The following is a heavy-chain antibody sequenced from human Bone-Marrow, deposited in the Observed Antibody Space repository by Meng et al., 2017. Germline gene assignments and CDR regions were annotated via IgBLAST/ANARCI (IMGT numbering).Heavy chain of an antibody. CDR2: IYHSGST. CDR1: GGSFSGYY. Sequence: SETLSLTCAVYGGSFSGYYWGWIRQPPGKGLEWIGSIYHSGSTYYNPSLKSRVTISVDTSKNQFSLKLSSVTAADTAVYYCARDGLGSSWYWGWFDPWGQGTLVTVSS. D-gene: IGHD6-13*01. CDR3: ARDGLGSSWYWGWFDP. V-gene: IGHV4-38-2*02. J-gene: IGHJ5*02.